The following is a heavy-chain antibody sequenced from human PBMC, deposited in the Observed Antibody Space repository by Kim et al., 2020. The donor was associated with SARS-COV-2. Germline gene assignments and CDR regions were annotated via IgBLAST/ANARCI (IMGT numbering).Heavy chain of an antibody. CDR3: AKVKDGVVTMVRGVMGGFDY. CDR1: GFTFSSYA. J-gene: IGHJ4*02. CDR2: ISGSGGST. V-gene: IGHV3-23*01. D-gene: IGHD3-10*01. Sequence: GGSLRLSCAASGFTFSSYAMSWVRQAPGKGLEWVSAISGSGGSTYYADSVKGRFTISRDNSKNTLYLQMNSLRAEDTAVYYCAKVKDGVVTMVRGVMGGFDYWGQGTLVTVSS.